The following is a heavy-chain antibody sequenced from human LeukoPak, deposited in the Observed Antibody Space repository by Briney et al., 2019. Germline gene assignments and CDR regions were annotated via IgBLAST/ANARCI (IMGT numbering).Heavy chain of an antibody. CDR1: GYTFTSYG. V-gene: IGHV1-18*01. J-gene: IGHJ3*02. CDR2: ISAYNGNT. Sequence: GASVKVSCKASGYTFTSYGISWVRQAPGQGLEWMGWISAYNGNTNYAQKLQGRVTMTTDTSTSTAYMELRSLRSDDTAVYYCARDYYGSGSYYNVGAFDIWGQGTMVTVSS. CDR3: ARDYYGSGSYYNVGAFDI. D-gene: IGHD3-10*01.